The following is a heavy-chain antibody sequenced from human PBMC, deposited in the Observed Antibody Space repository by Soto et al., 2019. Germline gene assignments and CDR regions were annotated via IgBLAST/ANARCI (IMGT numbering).Heavy chain of an antibody. V-gene: IGHV3-48*01. CDR2: INTDGGSI. Sequence: GGSLRLSCAASGFAFSSYDMDWVRQAPGKGLEWVSYINTDGGSIHYAESVKGRFTISRDNARNSLSLQMNSLRVEDTAVYYCARVLLYRATMTFDYWGQGTLVTVSS. J-gene: IGHJ4*02. CDR3: ARVLLYRATMTFDY. CDR1: GFAFSSYD. D-gene: IGHD5-12*01.